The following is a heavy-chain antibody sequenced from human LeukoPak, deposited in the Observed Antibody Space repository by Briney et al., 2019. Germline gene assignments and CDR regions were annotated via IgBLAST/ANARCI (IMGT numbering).Heavy chain of an antibody. D-gene: IGHD3-10*01. CDR1: GFTFSSYS. Sequence: GGSLRLPCVASGFTFSSYSMNWVRQAPGKGLEWISYITTSSSTAYYADSVKGRFTISRDNAGNSLYLQMNSLRAEDTAVYYCARDLGYYHGSGSHFPLQYWGPGTRVTVSA. V-gene: IGHV3-48*01. CDR3: ARDLGYYHGSGSHFPLQY. J-gene: IGHJ4*02. CDR2: ITTSSSTA.